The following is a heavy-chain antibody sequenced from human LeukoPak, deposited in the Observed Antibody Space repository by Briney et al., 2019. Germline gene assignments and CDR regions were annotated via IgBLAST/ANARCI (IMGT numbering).Heavy chain of an antibody. CDR2: IYHSGST. CDR3: AKRGDGGAWYDY. D-gene: IGHD6-19*01. V-gene: IGHV4-39*01. Sequence: SETLSLTCTVSGGSIISSSYYWGWIRQPPGKGLEWIGSIYHSGSTYYSPSLKSRVTISVDTSKNQFSLKLSSVTAADTAVYYCAKRGDGGAWYDYWGQGTLVIVSS. J-gene: IGHJ4*02. CDR1: GGSIISSSYY.